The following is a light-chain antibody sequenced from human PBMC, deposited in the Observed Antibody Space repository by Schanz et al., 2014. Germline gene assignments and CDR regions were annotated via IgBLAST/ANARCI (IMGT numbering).Light chain of an antibody. CDR1: QSVSSN. Sequence: EIVMTQSPATLSVSPGERATLSCRASQSVSSNLAWYQQKPGQAPRLLIYGASTRATGIPARFSGSGSGTEFTLTISSLQSEDFALYYCQQRAGWPLTFGPGTKVDIK. CDR3: QQRAGWPLT. J-gene: IGKJ3*01. V-gene: IGKV3-15*01. CDR2: GAS.